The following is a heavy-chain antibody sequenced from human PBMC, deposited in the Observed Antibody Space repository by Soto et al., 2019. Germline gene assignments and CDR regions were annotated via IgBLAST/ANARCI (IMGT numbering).Heavy chain of an antibody. J-gene: IGHJ6*02. CDR3: ARTSWFGELLGDYYGMDV. Sequence: KQSPTLSLTCTVSGGSISSYYWSWIRQPPGKGLEWIGYIYYSGSTNYNPSLKSRVTISVDTTKNQFDLRLSSVTAADTAVYYCARTSWFGELLGDYYGMDVWGQGTTVTVSS. CDR2: IYYSGST. CDR1: GGSISSYY. D-gene: IGHD3-10*01. V-gene: IGHV4-59*01.